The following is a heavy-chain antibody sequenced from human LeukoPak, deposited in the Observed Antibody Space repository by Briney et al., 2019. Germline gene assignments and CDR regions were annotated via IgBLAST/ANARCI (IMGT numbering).Heavy chain of an antibody. J-gene: IGHJ3*02. CDR2: IYPGDSHT. Sequence: GESLKISCKGSGYSFATYWIGWVRQMPGQGLEWMGIIYPGDSHTRYSPSFQGQVSISADKSILTAYLQWSSLKASDTALYYCARSSKGYDNRGYSWGAFDIWGQGTVVTVSS. CDR1: GYSFATYW. CDR3: ARSSKGYDNRGYSWGAFDI. D-gene: IGHD3-22*01. V-gene: IGHV5-51*01.